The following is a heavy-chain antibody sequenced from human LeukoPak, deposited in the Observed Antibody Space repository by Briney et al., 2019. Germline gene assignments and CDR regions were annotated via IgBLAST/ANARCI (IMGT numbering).Heavy chain of an antibody. CDR1: GYTFTGYY. Sequence: ASVKVSCKASGYTFTGYYMHWVRQAPGQGLEWMGWINPDSGGTNYAQNFQGWVTMTRDTSISTAYMELSRLRSDDTAVYYCARVGDTPSDYWGQGTLVTVSS. CDR2: INPDSGGT. J-gene: IGHJ4*02. CDR3: ARVGDTPSDY. V-gene: IGHV1-2*04. D-gene: IGHD2-21*01.